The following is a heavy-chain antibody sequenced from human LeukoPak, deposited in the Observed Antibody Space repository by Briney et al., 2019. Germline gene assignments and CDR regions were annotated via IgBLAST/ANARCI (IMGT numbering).Heavy chain of an antibody. D-gene: IGHD2-15*01. CDR2: ISYDGRDK. V-gene: IGHV3-30*01. Sequence: PGRSLRLSCAASGFTFNTYTMHWVRQAPGKGLVGGAVISYDGRDKYYADSVKGRFTISRDNPKHTLYLQMNSLRAEDTAVYYCARDYRYCSGGSCYLNYWGQGTLVTVSS. J-gene: IGHJ4*02. CDR3: ARDYRYCSGGSCYLNY. CDR1: GFTFNTYT.